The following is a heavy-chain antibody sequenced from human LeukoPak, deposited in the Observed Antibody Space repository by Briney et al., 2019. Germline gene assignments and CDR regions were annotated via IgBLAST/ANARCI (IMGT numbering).Heavy chain of an antibody. J-gene: IGHJ4*02. CDR1: GFTFNNYV. V-gene: IGHV3-23*01. D-gene: IGHD6-13*01. Sequence: TGGSLRLSCAASGFTFNNYVMTWVRQAPGKGLEWVSGIGGSGDAHYADSVKGRFTISRDISKNTLYLQMNSLRAEDTAVYYCAKGRSSSSRGSFNYWGQGTLVTVSS. CDR3: AKGRSSSSRGSFNY. CDR2: IGGSGDA.